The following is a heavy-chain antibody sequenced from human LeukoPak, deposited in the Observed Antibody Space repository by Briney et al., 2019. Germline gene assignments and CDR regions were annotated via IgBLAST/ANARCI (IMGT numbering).Heavy chain of an antibody. CDR2: INPNSGGT. D-gene: IGHD3-10*01. CDR1: GYTSTSYG. Sequence: ASVKVSCKASGYTSTSYGISWVRQAPGQGLEWMGWINPNSGGTKYAQKFQGRVTMTRDTSINTAYMELSRLRSDDTAVYYCAREEGEWFGELFLPFKYWGQGTLVTVSS. V-gene: IGHV1-2*02. CDR3: AREEGEWFGELFLPFKY. J-gene: IGHJ4*02.